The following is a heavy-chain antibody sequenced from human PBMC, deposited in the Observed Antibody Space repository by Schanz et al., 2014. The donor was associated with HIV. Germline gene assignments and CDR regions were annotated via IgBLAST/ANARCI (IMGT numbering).Heavy chain of an antibody. D-gene: IGHD2-2*01. J-gene: IGHJ5*01. V-gene: IGHV1-2*02. CDR1: GYTFTDYF. CDR2: INPNEGDT. CDR3: AKSRFQLHWFDS. Sequence: QEQLVQSGAAVRKPGASVKVSCKASGYTFTDYFVHWVRQAPGQGLEWMGWINPNEGDTKFAQKFRGRVTMTRDTSISTAYMELTRLRYDDTAVYYCAKSRFQLHWFDSWGQGTLVTVSS.